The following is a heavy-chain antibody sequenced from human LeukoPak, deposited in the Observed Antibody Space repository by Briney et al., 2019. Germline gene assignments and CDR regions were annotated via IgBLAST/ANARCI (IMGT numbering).Heavy chain of an antibody. J-gene: IGHJ5*02. Sequence: ASVKVSYKASGYTFIDDYIYWLRQAPGQGPEYMGWINPKSGDSRFVEKSQGRVTLTRDTSIRTTYLELKRLRCDDTAVYYCATDVETGSWGQGTLVTVSS. V-gene: IGHV1-2*02. D-gene: IGHD2-21*02. CDR1: GYTFIDDY. CDR3: ATDVETGS. CDR2: INPKSGDS.